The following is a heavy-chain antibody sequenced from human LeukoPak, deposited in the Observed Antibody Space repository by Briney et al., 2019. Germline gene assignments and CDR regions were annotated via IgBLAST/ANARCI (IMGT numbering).Heavy chain of an antibody. D-gene: IGHD3-10*01. CDR1: GGTFSSYA. Sequence: SVKVSCKASGGTFSSYAISWVRQAPGQGLEWMGRIIPIFGTANYAQKFQGRVTITTDESTITAYMELSSLRSEDTAVYYCARDNGALGSFDIWGQGTMVTVSS. J-gene: IGHJ3*02. CDR2: IIPIFGTA. V-gene: IGHV1-69*05. CDR3: ARDNGALGSFDI.